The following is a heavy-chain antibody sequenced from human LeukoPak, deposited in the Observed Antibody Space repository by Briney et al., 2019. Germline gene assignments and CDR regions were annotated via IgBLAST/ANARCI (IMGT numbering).Heavy chain of an antibody. D-gene: IGHD1-26*01. Sequence: SETLSLTCAVYGGSFSGYYWSWIRQPPGKGLEWIGYIYYSGSTNYNPSLKSRVTISVDTSKNQFSLKLSSVTAADTAVYYCARLYSGSYLGGDGDFDYWGQGTLVTVSS. CDR3: ARLYSGSYLGGDGDFDY. J-gene: IGHJ4*02. V-gene: IGHV4-59*01. CDR2: IYYSGST. CDR1: GGSFSGYY.